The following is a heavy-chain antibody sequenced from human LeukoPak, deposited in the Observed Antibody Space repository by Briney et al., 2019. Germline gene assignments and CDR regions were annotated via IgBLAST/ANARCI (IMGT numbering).Heavy chain of an antibody. CDR3: ARGVSHRCYDSSGPSEP. Sequence: SETLSLTCAVYGGSFSGYYWSWIRQPPGKGLEWIGEINHSGSTNYNPSLKSRVTISVDTSKNQFSLKLSSVTAADTAVYYCARGVSHRCYDSSGPSEPWGQGTLVTVSS. V-gene: IGHV4-34*01. D-gene: IGHD3-22*01. CDR2: INHSGST. CDR1: GGSFSGYY. J-gene: IGHJ5*02.